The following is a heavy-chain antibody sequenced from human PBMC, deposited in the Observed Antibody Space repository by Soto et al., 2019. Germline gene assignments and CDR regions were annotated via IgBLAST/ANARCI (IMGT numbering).Heavy chain of an antibody. D-gene: IGHD5-12*01. J-gene: IGHJ3*02. V-gene: IGHV3-30*18. CDR3: AKGSSGYDYTAFDI. CDR1: GFTCSSFG. Sequence: GVSLRLSSAASGFTCSSFGMRCVRQAPGKGLEWVAVISYDGSNKYYADSVKGRFTISRDNSKNTLYLQMNSLRAEDTAVYYCAKGSSGYDYTAFDIWGQGTMVTVSS. CDR2: ISYDGSNK.